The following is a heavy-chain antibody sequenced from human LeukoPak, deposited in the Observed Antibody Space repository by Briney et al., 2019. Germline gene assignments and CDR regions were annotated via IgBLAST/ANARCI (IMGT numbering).Heavy chain of an antibody. CDR3: ARDGEMAGAFDY. CDR1: GGSISSYY. J-gene: IGHJ4*02. CDR2: INHGGST. V-gene: IGHV4-34*01. D-gene: IGHD5-24*01. Sequence: KPPETLSLTCTVSGGSISSYYWSWVRQPPGKGLEWIGEINHGGSTNYNPSLKSRVTISVDTSKTQFSLKLTSVTAADTAVYYCARDGEMAGAFDYWGQGTLVTVSS.